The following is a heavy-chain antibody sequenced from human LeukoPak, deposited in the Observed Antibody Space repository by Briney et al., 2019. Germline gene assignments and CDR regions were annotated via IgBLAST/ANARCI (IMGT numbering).Heavy chain of an antibody. D-gene: IGHD3-9*01. CDR1: GYTFTGNY. CDR3: ARGDDILTGNRDWFDP. Sequence: GASVQVSCKASGYTFTGNYMHWVRQAPGQGLEWMGWINPNSGGTNYAQKFQGRVSMTRDTSISTAYMEMSRLRSDDTAVYCCARGDDILTGNRDWFDPWGQGTLVTVFS. CDR2: INPNSGGT. J-gene: IGHJ5*02. V-gene: IGHV1-2*02.